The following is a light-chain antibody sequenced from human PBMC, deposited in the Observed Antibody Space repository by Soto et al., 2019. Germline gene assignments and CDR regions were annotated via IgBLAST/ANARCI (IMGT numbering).Light chain of an antibody. V-gene: IGKV3-20*01. CDR1: QTLSSRH. CDR2: GSS. CDR3: QQYGYSRT. J-gene: IGKJ1*01. Sequence: VLTQSPCTLSLSTGERATLSCGASQTLSSRHLAWYQQKPGQAPRLLIYGSSSRATDIPDRFSGSASGTDFTLTISTLEPEDFAIYYCQQYGYSRTFGQGTKVDIK.